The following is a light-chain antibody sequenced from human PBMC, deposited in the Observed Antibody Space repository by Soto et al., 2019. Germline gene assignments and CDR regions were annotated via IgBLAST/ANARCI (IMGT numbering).Light chain of an antibody. CDR2: RNN. V-gene: IGLV1-47*01. CDR1: ICNIGSKY. CDR3: ASWDGSLSGWV. Sequence: QPVLTQPPSASGTPGQRVTISCSGSICNIGSKYVYWYQQLPGTAPKLLIYRNNQRPSGVPDRFSGSKSGTSASLAISGLRSEDEADYYCASWDGSLSGWVFGGGTKLTVL. J-gene: IGLJ3*02.